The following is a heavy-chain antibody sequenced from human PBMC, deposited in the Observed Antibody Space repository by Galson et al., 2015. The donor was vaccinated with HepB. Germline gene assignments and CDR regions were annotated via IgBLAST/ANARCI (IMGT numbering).Heavy chain of an antibody. CDR2: VSSGGFST. Sequence: SLRLSCAASGFTSGITFSSYAMNWVRQAPGRGLEWVSGVSSGGFSTYYADSVKGRFTISRDNSKNTLHLQMNSLRAEDTAVYYCAKNIVGESRSYYYYAMDVWGQGTTVTVSS. V-gene: IGHV3-23*01. D-gene: IGHD3-22*01. CDR3: AKNIVGESRSYYYYAMDV. J-gene: IGHJ6*02. CDR1: GFTSGITFSSYA.